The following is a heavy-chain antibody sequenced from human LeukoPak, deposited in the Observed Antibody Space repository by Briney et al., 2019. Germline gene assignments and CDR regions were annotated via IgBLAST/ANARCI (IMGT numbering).Heavy chain of an antibody. CDR3: ARGGYSADFDI. D-gene: IGHD3-16*02. Sequence: AGGSLRLSCAVSGFTLSSYLMHWVRQAPGKGLVWVSRIENDGSTTTYADSVKGRFTISRDNDKNTLYLQMNSLRAEDTAVYYCARGGYSADFDIWGQRTMVTVSS. CDR1: GFTLSSYL. J-gene: IGHJ3*02. V-gene: IGHV3-74*01. CDR2: IENDGSTT.